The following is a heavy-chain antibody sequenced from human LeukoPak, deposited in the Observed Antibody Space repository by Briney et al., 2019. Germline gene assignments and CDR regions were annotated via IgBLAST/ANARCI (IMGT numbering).Heavy chain of an antibody. J-gene: IGHJ4*02. Sequence: GGSLRLSCTASGFTFGDYAMSWVRQAPGKGLEWVGFIRSKAYSGTTEYAASVKGRFTISRDDSKSIAYLQMNSVKTEDTAVYYCTRTISNYGGNSGFDYWGQGTLVTVSS. CDR1: GFTFGDYA. CDR2: IRSKAYSGTT. V-gene: IGHV3-49*04. CDR3: TRTISNYGGNSGFDY. D-gene: IGHD4-23*01.